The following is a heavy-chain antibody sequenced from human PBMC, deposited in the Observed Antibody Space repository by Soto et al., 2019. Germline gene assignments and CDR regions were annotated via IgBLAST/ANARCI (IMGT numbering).Heavy chain of an antibody. CDR2: IYHSGST. CDR3: ARYYYDSSGYYYWFDP. CDR1: GGSISSSNW. J-gene: IGHJ5*02. V-gene: IGHV4-4*02. Sequence: PSETLSLTCAVSGGSISSSNWWSWVRQPPGKGLEWIGEIYHSGSTNYNPSLKSRVTISVDKSKNQFSLKLSSVTAADTAVYYCARYYYDSSGYYYWFDPWGQGTLVTVSS. D-gene: IGHD3-22*01.